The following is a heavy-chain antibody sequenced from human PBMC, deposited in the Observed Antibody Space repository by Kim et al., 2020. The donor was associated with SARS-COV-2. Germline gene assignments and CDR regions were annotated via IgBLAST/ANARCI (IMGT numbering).Heavy chain of an antibody. D-gene: IGHD4-4*01. J-gene: IGHJ6*02. V-gene: IGHV1-69*13. CDR1: GGTFSSYA. CDR2: IIPIFGTA. CDR3: AREPYSRLRVAYYYYYGMDV. Sequence: SVKVSCKASGGTFSSYAISWVRQAPGQGLEWMGGIIPIFGTANYAQKFQGRVTITADESTSTAYMELSSLRSEDTAVYYCAREPYSRLRVAYYYYYGMDVWGQGTTVTVSS.